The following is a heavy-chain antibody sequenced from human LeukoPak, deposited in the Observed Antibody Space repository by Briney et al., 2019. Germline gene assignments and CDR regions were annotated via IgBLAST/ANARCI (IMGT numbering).Heavy chain of an antibody. D-gene: IGHD2-15*01. CDR3: NTLEGCSGGSCYPTVSLHYYYYMDV. CDR1: GFTFSNAW. CDR2: IKIKTDGRTT. V-gene: IGHV3-15*01. Sequence: GWSLRLSYAASGFTFSNAWLRWVRQAPGQGLEWVGRIKIKTDGRTTEYAESVKGRINILRYYSKNTMYLQMNSLKTEDTAVYYCNTLEGCSGGSCYPTVSLHYYYYMDVWGKGTTVTVSS. J-gene: IGHJ6*03.